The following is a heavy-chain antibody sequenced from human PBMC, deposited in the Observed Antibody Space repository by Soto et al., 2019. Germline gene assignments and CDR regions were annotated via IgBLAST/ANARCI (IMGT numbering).Heavy chain of an antibody. CDR3: ATYSKLFKI. V-gene: IGHV4-59*01. CDR2: IYYSGST. CDR1: GGSISSYY. D-gene: IGHD4-4*01. J-gene: IGHJ3*02. Sequence: PSETLSLTCTVSGGSISSYYWSWIRQPPGKGLEWIGYIYYSGSTNYNPSLKSRVTISVDTSKNQFSLKLSSVTAADTAVYYCATYSKLFKIWGPGTKV.